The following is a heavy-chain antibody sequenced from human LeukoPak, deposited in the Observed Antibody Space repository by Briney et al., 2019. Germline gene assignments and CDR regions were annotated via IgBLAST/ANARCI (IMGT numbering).Heavy chain of an antibody. V-gene: IGHV3-23*01. D-gene: IGHD3-10*01. CDR2: IGGSGDRT. Sequence: QPGGSLRLSCAASGFPFSRNDMSWLRQAPGKGLEWVSSIGGSGDRTYYADSVKGRFTISRDTSKNTLYLQMNSLRAEDAAVYYCVKYRGFGDSYDSWGQGTLVTVSS. J-gene: IGHJ4*02. CDR3: VKYRGFGDSYDS. CDR1: GFPFSRND.